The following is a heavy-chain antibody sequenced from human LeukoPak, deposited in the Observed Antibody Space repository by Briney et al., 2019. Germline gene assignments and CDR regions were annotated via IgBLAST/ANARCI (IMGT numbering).Heavy chain of an antibody. V-gene: IGHV3-23*01. CDR1: GFTFSSYA. CDR2: ISGSGGTT. Sequence: GGALRLSCAASGFTFSSYAMSWVRQAPGKGLEWVSAISGSGGTTYYADSVKGRFAVSRDNSKNTLYLQMNSLRAEDTAVYYCAKDFASSSILSPAWFDPWGQGTLVTVSS. D-gene: IGHD6-13*01. J-gene: IGHJ5*02. CDR3: AKDFASSSILSPAWFDP.